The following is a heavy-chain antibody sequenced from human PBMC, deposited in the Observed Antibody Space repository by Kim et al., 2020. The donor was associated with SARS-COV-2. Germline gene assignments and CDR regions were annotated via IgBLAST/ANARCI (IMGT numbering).Heavy chain of an antibody. J-gene: IGHJ4*02. Sequence: RYSPSLKSRLTITKDTSKNQVVLTLTDMDPVDTATYFCAHRPQKGTFFDYWGQGTLVTVSS. CDR3: AHRPQKGTFFDY. D-gene: IGHD3-10*01. V-gene: IGHV2-5*01.